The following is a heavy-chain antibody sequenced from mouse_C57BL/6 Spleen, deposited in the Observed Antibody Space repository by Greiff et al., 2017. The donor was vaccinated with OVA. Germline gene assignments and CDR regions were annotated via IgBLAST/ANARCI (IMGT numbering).Heavy chain of an antibody. D-gene: IGHD2-5*01. Sequence: VQLQQSGPELVKPGASVKISCKASGYAFRSSWMNWVKQRPGKGLEWIGRIYPGDGDTNYNGKFKGKATLTADKSSSTAYMQLSSLTSEDSAVYFCARAYYSNYGFAYWGQGTLVTVSA. CDR3: ARAYYSNYGFAY. V-gene: IGHV1-82*01. J-gene: IGHJ3*01. CDR2: IYPGDGDT. CDR1: GYAFRSSW.